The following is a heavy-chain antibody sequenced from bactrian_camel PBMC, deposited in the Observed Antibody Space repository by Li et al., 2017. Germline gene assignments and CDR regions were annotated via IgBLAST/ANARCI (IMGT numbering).Heavy chain of an antibody. CDR1: GFTFNTYR. CDR2: LYSDGTNP. D-gene: IGHD4*01. V-gene: IGHV3S6*01. Sequence: VQLVESGGGLVQPGGSLRLSCGTSGFTFNTYRIHWVRQAPGKGLEWVSSLYSDGTNPHYVDSVRGRFTISRDNARNTVYLQMNSLKPEDTAVHYCVRDALWLARYYSTNDWAYWGQGTQVTVS. J-gene: IGHJ4*01. CDR3: VRDALWLARYYSTNDWAY.